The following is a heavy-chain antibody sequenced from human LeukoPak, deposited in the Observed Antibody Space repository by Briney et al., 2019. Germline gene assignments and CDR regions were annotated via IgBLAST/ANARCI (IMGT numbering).Heavy chain of an antibody. J-gene: IGHJ5*02. CDR3: ARERAPSYGNWFDP. D-gene: IGHD3-10*01. V-gene: IGHV3-48*01. CDR1: GFTFSSYS. CDR2: IGSNRITT. Sequence: GGSLRLSCAASGFTFSSYSMNWLRQAPGKGLEWVSYIGSNRITTYYADSVKGRFTISRANAKNSVYLHMNSLRAEDTAVYYCARERAPSYGNWFDPWGQGTLVTVSS.